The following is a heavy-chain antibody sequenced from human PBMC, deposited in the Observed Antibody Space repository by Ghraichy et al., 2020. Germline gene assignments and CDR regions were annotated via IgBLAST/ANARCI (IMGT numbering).Heavy chain of an antibody. CDR3: AKVVDNCSSTSCYGSPYYYYGMDV. J-gene: IGHJ6*02. Sequence: GGSLRLSCAASGFTFSSYAMSWVRQAPGKGLEWVSAIRGSGGSTYYADSVKGRFTISRDNSKNTLYLQMNSLRAEDTAVYYCAKVVDNCSSTSCYGSPYYYYGMDVWGQGTTVTVSS. D-gene: IGHD2-2*01. V-gene: IGHV3-23*01. CDR1: GFTFSSYA. CDR2: IRGSGGST.